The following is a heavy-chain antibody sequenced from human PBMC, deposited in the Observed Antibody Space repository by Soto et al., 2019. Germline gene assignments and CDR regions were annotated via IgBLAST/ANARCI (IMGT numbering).Heavy chain of an antibody. Sequence: QLQLQESGPGLVKASETLSLTCIVSGGSISEKYWNWVRQPPGKGLEWIGLIFANGHTDYNPSLKSRVTMSVDESTNQFSLRLTSMTAADTAVYYCVASLAASGLNWLDPWGRGTLVTVSS. CDR3: VASLAASGLNWLDP. J-gene: IGHJ5*02. CDR1: GGSISEKY. V-gene: IGHV4-4*07. CDR2: IFANGHT. D-gene: IGHD6-13*01.